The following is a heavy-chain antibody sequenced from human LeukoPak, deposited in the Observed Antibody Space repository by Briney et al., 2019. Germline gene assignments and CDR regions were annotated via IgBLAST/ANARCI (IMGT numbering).Heavy chain of an antibody. J-gene: IGHJ4*02. CDR2: ISAYNGNT. Sequence: ASVKVSCKASGYTFTSYGISWVRQAPGQGLEWMGWISAYNGNTNYAQKLQGRVTITRDTSASTAYMELSSLRSEDTAVYYCARVRRDYSGSYFDYWGQGTLVTVSS. D-gene: IGHD1-26*01. V-gene: IGHV1-18*01. CDR3: ARVRRDYSGSYFDY. CDR1: GYTFTSYG.